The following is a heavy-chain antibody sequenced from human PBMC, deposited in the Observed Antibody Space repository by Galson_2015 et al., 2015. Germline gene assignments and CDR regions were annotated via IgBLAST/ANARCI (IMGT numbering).Heavy chain of an antibody. CDR2: ITSSGVNT. CDR3: EKGALWAGHNLDY. Sequence: SLRLSCAASGFTFNNYAMSWVRQAPGKGLGWVSTITSSGVNTNYADSVKGRFTISSDNSRNTLYLQMNSLRAEDTAIYYCEKGALWAGHNLDYWGPGTLVPVSS. D-gene: IGHD1-14*01. V-gene: IGHV3-23*01. J-gene: IGHJ4*02. CDR1: GFTFNNYA.